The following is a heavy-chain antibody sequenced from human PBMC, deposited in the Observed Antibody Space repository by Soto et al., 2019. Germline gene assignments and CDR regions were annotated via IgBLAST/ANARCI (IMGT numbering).Heavy chain of an antibody. CDR2: IIPIFGTA. Sequence: ASVKVSCKASGGTFSSYAISWVRQAPGQGLEWMGGIIPIFGTANYAQKFQGRVTITADESTSTAYMELSSLRSEDTAVYYCAREVMIAARLRVDRYYYGMDVWGQGTTVTVSS. V-gene: IGHV1-69*13. D-gene: IGHD6-6*01. CDR1: GGTFSSYA. J-gene: IGHJ6*02. CDR3: AREVMIAARLRVDRYYYGMDV.